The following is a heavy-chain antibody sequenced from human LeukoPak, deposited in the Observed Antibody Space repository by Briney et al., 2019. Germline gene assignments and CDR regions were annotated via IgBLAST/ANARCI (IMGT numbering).Heavy chain of an antibody. Sequence: GGSLRLSCAASGFTFSSYGTHWVRQAPGKGLEWVAFIRYDGSNKYYTDSVKGRFTISRDNSKNTLYLQMNSLRAEDTAVYYCAKDQYSSSYYFDYWGQGTLVTVSS. V-gene: IGHV3-30*02. D-gene: IGHD6-6*01. CDR1: GFTFSSYG. CDR3: AKDQYSSSYYFDY. CDR2: IRYDGSNK. J-gene: IGHJ4*02.